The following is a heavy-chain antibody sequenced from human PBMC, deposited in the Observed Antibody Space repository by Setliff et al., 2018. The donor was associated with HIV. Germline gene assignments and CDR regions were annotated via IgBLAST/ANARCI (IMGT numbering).Heavy chain of an antibody. Sequence: GGSLRLSCVGSGFTFSSYAMSWVRQAPGKGLEWVSSISSSAERTFYAKSVKGRFTISRDNSKSTLYLQMNSLRSEDTAVYFCARDSLRGYNYDFFDTWGQGTLVTVSS. CDR2: ISSSAERT. CDR1: GFTFSSYA. V-gene: IGHV3-23*01. J-gene: IGHJ4*02. D-gene: IGHD5-18*01. CDR3: ARDSLRGYNYDFFDT.